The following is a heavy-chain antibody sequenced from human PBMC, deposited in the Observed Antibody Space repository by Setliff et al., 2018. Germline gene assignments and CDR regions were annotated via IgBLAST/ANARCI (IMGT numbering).Heavy chain of an antibody. CDR3: ARIIPAAPHKINWFDP. CDR1: GGSISSYW. D-gene: IGHD6-13*01. V-gene: IGHV4-4*07. Sequence: PSETLSLTCTVSGGSISSYWWSWVRQPAGKGLEWIGRIYTSGSTNYNPSLKSRVTMSVDTSKNEFSLKLNSVTAAGTAVYYCARIIPAAPHKINWFDPWGQGTLVTVSS. J-gene: IGHJ5*02. CDR2: IYTSGST.